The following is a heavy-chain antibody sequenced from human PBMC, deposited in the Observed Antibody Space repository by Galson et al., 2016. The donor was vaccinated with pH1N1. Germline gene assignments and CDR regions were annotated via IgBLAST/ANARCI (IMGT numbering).Heavy chain of an antibody. D-gene: IGHD1-7*01. CDR3: ARVKNQTTASDI. V-gene: IGHV1-2*02. J-gene: IGHJ3*02. Sequence: SVKVSCKASEYTFTDYYIHWVRQAPGQGPELMGWINPNSGGTSYAQKFRGRVTMTRDTSISTAYMELSRLRSDDTAMFYCARVKNQTTASDIWGQGPLVTVSS. CDR2: INPNSGGT. CDR1: EYTFTDYY.